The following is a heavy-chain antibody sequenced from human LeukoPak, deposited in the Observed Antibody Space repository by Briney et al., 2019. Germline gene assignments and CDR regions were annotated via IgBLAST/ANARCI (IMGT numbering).Heavy chain of an antibody. V-gene: IGHV4-34*01. Sequence: SETLSLTCAVYGGSFSGYYWSWIRQPPGKGLEWIGEINHSGSTNYNPSLKSRVTISVDTSKNQFSLKLSSVTAADTAVYYCARPWFGELFPFDYWGQGTLVTVSS. J-gene: IGHJ4*02. D-gene: IGHD3-10*01. CDR1: GGSFSGYY. CDR3: ARPWFGELFPFDY. CDR2: INHSGST.